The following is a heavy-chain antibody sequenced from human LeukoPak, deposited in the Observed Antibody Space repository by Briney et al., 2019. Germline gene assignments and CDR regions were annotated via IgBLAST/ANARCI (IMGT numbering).Heavy chain of an antibody. CDR2: LYHSGST. CDR3: ARIADVDTAMVPRYNWFDP. D-gene: IGHD5-18*01. Sequence: SETLSLTCSVSGYSITSNYYWGWIRQPPGKGLEWIGSLYHSGSTYYNPSLKSRVTISVDTSKNQFSLKLSSVTAADTAVYYCARIADVDTAMVPRYNWFDPWGQGTLVTVSS. V-gene: IGHV4-38-2*01. J-gene: IGHJ5*02. CDR1: GYSITSNYY.